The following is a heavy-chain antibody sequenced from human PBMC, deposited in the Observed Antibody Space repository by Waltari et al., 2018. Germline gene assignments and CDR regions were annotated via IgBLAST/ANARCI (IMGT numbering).Heavy chain of an antibody. CDR1: GGSFSGYY. D-gene: IGHD3-22*01. CDR2: INHSGST. J-gene: IGHJ4*02. Sequence: QVQLQQWGAGLLKPSETLSLTCAVYGGSFSGYYWSWIRQPPGKGLEWIGEINHSGSTNYNPSLKSRVTISVDTSKNQFSLKLSSVTAADTAVYYCARGAVRDYYDSSGYYYAYWGQGTLVIVSS. V-gene: IGHV4-34*01. CDR3: ARGAVRDYYDSSGYYYAY.